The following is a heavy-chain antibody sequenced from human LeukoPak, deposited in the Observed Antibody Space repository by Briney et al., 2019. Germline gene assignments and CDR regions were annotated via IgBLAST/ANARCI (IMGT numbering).Heavy chain of an antibody. CDR1: GVSISSSNW. D-gene: IGHD6-19*01. J-gene: IGHJ5*02. CDR2: IYHSGST. Sequence: SETLSLTCAVSGVSISSSNWWSWVRQPPGKGLEWIGEIYHSGSTNYNPSLKSRVTISVDKSKNQFSLKLSSVTAADTAVYYCVRQDFSGWYRWWFDPWGQGTLVTVSS. CDR3: VRQDFSGWYRWWFDP. V-gene: IGHV4-4*02.